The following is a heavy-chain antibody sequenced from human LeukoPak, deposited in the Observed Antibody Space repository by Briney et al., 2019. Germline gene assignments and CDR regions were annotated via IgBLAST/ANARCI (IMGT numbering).Heavy chain of an antibody. V-gene: IGHV3-48*01. Sequence: GGSLRLSCAASGFTFSSYSTNWVRQAPGKGLEWVSYISNTGSTIYYADSVRGRFTISRDNAKNSLYLQMNSLRAEDTAVYYCARGPYTSSNYFDYWGRGTLVTVSS. CDR3: ARGPYTSSNYFDY. CDR2: ISNTGSTI. D-gene: IGHD6-6*01. CDR1: GFTFSSYS. J-gene: IGHJ4*02.